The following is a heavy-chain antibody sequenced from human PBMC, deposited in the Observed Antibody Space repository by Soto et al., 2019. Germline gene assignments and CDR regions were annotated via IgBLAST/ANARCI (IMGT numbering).Heavy chain of an antibody. Sequence: GGSLRLSCTASEFTFRNYAMSWVRQAPGKGLEWVSAIGASGAGTHYSDSVKGRFTITRDTSASTAYMELSSLRSEDTAVYYCARDVDTAMTDYWGQGTLVTVSS. V-gene: IGHV3-23*01. D-gene: IGHD5-18*01. CDR1: EFTFRNYA. CDR3: ARDVDTAMTDY. CDR2: IGASGAGT. J-gene: IGHJ4*02.